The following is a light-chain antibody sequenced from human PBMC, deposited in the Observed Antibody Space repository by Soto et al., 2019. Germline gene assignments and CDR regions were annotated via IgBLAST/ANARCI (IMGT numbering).Light chain of an antibody. Sequence: QPVLTQPPSVSGAPGQRVTISCTGSSXXXGAGYDVHWYQQLPGTAPKLLIYGNSNRPSGVPDRFSGSKSGTSASLAITGLRAXXXADXYCQSYDSSLSGGVFGGGTKLTVL. CDR3: QSYDSSLSGGV. J-gene: IGLJ3*02. CDR1: SXXXGAGYD. CDR2: GNS. V-gene: IGLV1-40*01.